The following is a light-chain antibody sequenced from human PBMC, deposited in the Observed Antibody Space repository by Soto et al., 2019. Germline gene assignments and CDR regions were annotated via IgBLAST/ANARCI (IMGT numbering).Light chain of an antibody. CDR3: QQYDNLPYT. CDR2: DAS. CDR1: QDISNY. V-gene: IGKV1-33*01. J-gene: IGKJ2*01. Sequence: DIQMTQSPSSLSASVGDRVTITCQASQDISNYLNWYQQKPGKAHKLLIYDASNLETGVPSRFSGSGSGTDFTFTISSLQPEDIATYYCQQYDNLPYTVGQGTKLEIK.